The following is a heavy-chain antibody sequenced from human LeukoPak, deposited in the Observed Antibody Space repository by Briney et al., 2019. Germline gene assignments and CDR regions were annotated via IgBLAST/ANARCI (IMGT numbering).Heavy chain of an antibody. CDR3: ARDPFGDYEYYFDY. CDR1: GFTFSSYG. CDR2: IWYDGSNK. J-gene: IGHJ4*02. D-gene: IGHD4-17*01. V-gene: IGHV3-33*01. Sequence: PGGSLRLSCAASGFTFSSYGVHWVRQAPGKGLEWVAVIWYDGSNKYYADSVKGRITISRDNSKNTLYLQMNSLRAEDTAVYYCARDPFGDYEYYFDYWGQGTLVTVSS.